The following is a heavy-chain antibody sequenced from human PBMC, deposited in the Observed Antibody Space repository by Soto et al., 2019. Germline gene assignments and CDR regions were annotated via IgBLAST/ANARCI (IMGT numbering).Heavy chain of an antibody. J-gene: IGHJ4*02. CDR2: IYYSGST. CDR1: GGSISSYY. D-gene: IGHD6-13*01. V-gene: IGHV4-59*01. CDR3: ARKYSSSWCFDY. Sequence: SETLSLTCSVSGGSISSYYWSWIRQPPGKGLEWIGYIYYSGSTNYNPSLKSRVTISVDTSKNQFSLKLSSVTAADTAVYYCARKYSSSWCFDYWGQGTLLTVSS.